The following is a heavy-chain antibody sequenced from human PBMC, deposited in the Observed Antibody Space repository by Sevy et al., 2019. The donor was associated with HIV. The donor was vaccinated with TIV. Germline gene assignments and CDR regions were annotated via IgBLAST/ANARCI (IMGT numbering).Heavy chain of an antibody. D-gene: IGHD6-13*01. CDR1: GFTFIDYT. J-gene: IGHJ6*02. CDR2: ISSTDKYI. V-gene: IGHV3-21*06. CDR3: ARENSSRPRDV. Sequence: GGSLSLSCAASGFTFIDYTINWIRQTPGKGLEWVSSISSTDKYIFYADSVKGRFTVSRDNAKNSVYLQMNSLSIEDTGIYYCARENSSRPRDVWGQGTTVTVSS.